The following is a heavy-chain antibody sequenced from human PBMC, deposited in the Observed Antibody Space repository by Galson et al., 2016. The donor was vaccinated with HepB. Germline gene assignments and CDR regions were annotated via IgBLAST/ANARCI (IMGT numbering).Heavy chain of an antibody. J-gene: IGHJ3*02. CDR2: IIPIFGTA. D-gene: IGHD3-3*01. CDR3: ARDLWPKVWSGYYAFDI. Sequence: SVKVSCKASGGTFSSYAISWVRQAPGQGLEWMGGIIPIFGTANYAQKFQGRVTITADKSTSTAYMELSSVTAADTAVYYCARDLWPKVWSGYYAFDIWGQGTMVTVSS. CDR1: GGTFSSYA. V-gene: IGHV1-69*06.